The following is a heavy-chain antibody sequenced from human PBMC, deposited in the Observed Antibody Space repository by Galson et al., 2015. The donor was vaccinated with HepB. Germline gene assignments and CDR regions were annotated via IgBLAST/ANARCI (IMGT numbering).Heavy chain of an antibody. V-gene: IGHV1-24*01. Sequence: SVKVSCKVSRYTLTELSMHWVRQAPGKGLEWMGGFDPEDGETIYAQKFQGRVTMTEDTSTDTAYMELSSLRSEDTAVYYCAWAYCSSTSCYRGDAFDIWGQGTMVTVSS. D-gene: IGHD2-2*02. CDR1: RYTLTELS. J-gene: IGHJ3*02. CDR3: AWAYCSSTSCYRGDAFDI. CDR2: FDPEDGET.